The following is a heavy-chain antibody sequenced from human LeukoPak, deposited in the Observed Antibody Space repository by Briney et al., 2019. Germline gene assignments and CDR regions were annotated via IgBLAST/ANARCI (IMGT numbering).Heavy chain of an antibody. CDR1: GFTFSDYY. CDR3: ARVNYDFWSGYYTDWYFDL. D-gene: IGHD3-3*01. J-gene: IGHJ2*01. V-gene: IGHV3-11*01. CDR2: ISSSGSTI. Sequence: GGSLRLSCAASGFTFSDYYMSWIRQAPGKGLEWVSYISSSGSTIYYADSVKGRFTISRDNAKNSLYLQMNSLRAEDTAVYYCARVNYDFWSGYYTDWYFDLWGRGTLVTVSS.